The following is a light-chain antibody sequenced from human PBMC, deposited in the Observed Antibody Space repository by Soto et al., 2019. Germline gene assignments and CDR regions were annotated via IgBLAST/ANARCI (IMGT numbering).Light chain of an antibody. Sequence: DIQMTQCPSTLSGSVGDRVTITCRASQTISSWLAWYQQKPGKAPKLLIYKASTLKSGVPSRFSGSGSGTEFTLTISSLQPDDFATYYCQHYNSYSEALGQGTKVDTK. CDR2: KAS. J-gene: IGKJ1*01. V-gene: IGKV1-5*03. CDR1: QTISSW. CDR3: QHYNSYSEA.